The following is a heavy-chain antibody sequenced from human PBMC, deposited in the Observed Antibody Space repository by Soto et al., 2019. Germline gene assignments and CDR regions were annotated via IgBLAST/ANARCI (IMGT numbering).Heavy chain of an antibody. CDR1: GYSFTSYW. CDR3: AKDRPRRTSGYFFDY. V-gene: IGHV5-51*01. Sequence: GESLKISCKGSGYSFTSYWIGWVRQMPGKGPEWMGIIHPGESETVYSPSFQGQVTISVDKSVNTAYLHWSSLRAEDTALYYCAKDRPRRTSGYFFDYWGQGTPVTVSS. J-gene: IGHJ4*02. CDR2: IHPGESET. D-gene: IGHD1-1*01.